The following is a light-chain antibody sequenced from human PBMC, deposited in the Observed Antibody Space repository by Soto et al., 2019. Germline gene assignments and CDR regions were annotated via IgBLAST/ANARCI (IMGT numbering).Light chain of an antibody. CDR3: SSYTSITTLWV. CDR1: SSDVGGYDY. J-gene: IGLJ3*02. CDR2: EVT. V-gene: IGLV2-14*01. Sequence: QSALTQPASVSGSPGQSITISCTGISSDVGGYDYVSWYQQHPGKAPKLMIHEVTNRPSGVSPRFSGSKSGTTASLTISGLEAEDGADYYCSSYTSITTLWVFGGGTKLTVL.